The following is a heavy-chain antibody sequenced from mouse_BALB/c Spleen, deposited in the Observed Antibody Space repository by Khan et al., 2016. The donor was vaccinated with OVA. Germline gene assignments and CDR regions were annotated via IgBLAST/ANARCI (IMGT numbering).Heavy chain of an antibody. V-gene: IGHV2-4-1*01. CDR1: GFSLTTYG. Sequence: QVQLKQSGPGLLQPSQNLSITCTVSGFSLTTYGVHWVRQSPGKGLEWLGLIWSGGNTDYNAAFISRLSISKDNSKSQAFFKMNSLQADDTAIYYCARNSYMYDFTYWGQGTLVTVSA. CDR3: ARNSYMYDFTY. CDR2: IWSGGNT. J-gene: IGHJ3*01. D-gene: IGHD2-14*01.